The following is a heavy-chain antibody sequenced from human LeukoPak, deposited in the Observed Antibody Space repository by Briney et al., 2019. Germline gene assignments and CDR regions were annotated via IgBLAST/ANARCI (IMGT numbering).Heavy chain of an antibody. Sequence: GESLKISCKGSGYSFTSYWIGWVRQMPGKGLEWMGIIYPGDSDTRYSPSFQGQVTISADKSISTAYLQWSSLKASDTAMYYCARPRLPYYYDSSGYPYDAFDIWGQGTMVTVSS. J-gene: IGHJ3*02. V-gene: IGHV5-51*01. CDR1: GYSFTSYW. CDR3: ARPRLPYYYDSSGYPYDAFDI. D-gene: IGHD3-22*01. CDR2: IYPGDSDT.